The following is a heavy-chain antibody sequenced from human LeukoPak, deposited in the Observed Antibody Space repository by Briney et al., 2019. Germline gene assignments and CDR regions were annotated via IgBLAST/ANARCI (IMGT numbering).Heavy chain of an antibody. D-gene: IGHD3-10*01. V-gene: IGHV4-59*08. Sequence: PSETLSLTCNVSGGSISNYYWSWIRQPPGKGLEWIGYIYYSGSTNYNPSLKSRVTISVDTSKNQFSLKLSSVTAADTAVYYCARHSSGSYSGYFDYWGQGTLVTVSS. CDR1: GGSISNYY. CDR3: ARHSSGSYSGYFDY. CDR2: IYYSGST. J-gene: IGHJ4*02.